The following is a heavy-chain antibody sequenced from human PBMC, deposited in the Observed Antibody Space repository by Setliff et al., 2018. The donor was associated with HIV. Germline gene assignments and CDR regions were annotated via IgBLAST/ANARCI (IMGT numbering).Heavy chain of an antibody. Sequence: KTGGSLRLSCAASGFTFNVAWMNWVRQAPGKGLEWVGRIKSERDGGTTDYAAPVKGRFTISTDDSKNTLYLEMNSLKTEDTAMYYCTTLVGANPYHDAFDIWGHGTMVTVSS. CDR1: GFTFNVAW. CDR2: IKSERDGGTT. V-gene: IGHV3-15*07. D-gene: IGHD1-26*01. J-gene: IGHJ3*02. CDR3: TTLVGANPYHDAFDI.